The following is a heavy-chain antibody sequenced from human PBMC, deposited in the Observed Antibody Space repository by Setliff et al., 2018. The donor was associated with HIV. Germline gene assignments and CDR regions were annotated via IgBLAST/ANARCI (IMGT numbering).Heavy chain of an antibody. J-gene: IGHJ4*02. V-gene: IGHV4-34*01. CDR2: INRGGST. CDR1: GDSISRYY. CDR3: ATRGWNGYKAFDY. D-gene: IGHD1-1*01. Sequence: PSETLSLTCSVSGDSISRYYWSWIRQPPGKGLEWIGEINRGGSTNYNPSLKSRAIISVDTSKKHLSLNLTSVTAADTAVYYCATRGWNGYKAFDYWGQGTLVTAPQ.